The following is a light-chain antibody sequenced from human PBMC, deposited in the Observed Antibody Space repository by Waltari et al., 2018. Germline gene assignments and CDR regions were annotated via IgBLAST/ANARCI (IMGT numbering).Light chain of an antibody. CDR3: QQYNNWPPST. CDR2: HAS. V-gene: IGKV3-15*01. J-gene: IGKJ1*01. CDR1: GGIATH. Sequence: CRGRGGIATHLAWYQHGPGQAPRLRILHASTRATGIPAKFTGSGSGTEFTLTISSLQSEDFAVYYCQQYNNWPPSTFGQGTKVEI.